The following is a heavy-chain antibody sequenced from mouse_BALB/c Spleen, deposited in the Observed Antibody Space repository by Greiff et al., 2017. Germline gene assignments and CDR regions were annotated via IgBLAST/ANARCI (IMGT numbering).Heavy chain of an antibody. V-gene: IGHV1-31*01. CDR3: ARTGTDY. CDR2: INPYNGAT. CDR1: GYSFTGYY. D-gene: IGHD4-1*01. Sequence: EVQRVESGPELVKPGASVKISCKASGYSFTGYYMHWVKQSHVKSLEWIGRINPYNGATSYNQNFKDKASLTVDKSSSTAYMELHSLTSEDSAVYYCARTGTDYWGQGTTLTVSA. J-gene: IGHJ2*01.